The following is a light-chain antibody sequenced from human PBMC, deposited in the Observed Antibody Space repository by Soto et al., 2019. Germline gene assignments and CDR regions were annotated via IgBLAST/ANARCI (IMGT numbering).Light chain of an antibody. CDR2: EGS. CDR3: CSLTTSHTYV. J-gene: IGLJ1*01. V-gene: IGLV2-14*02. CDR1: SSDVGTYNL. Sequence: QSALTQPASVSGSPGQSITISCTGTSSDVGTYNLVSWYQQHPGKAPKLMLYEGSKRPSGVSNRFSGSNSGNTASLTISGLQAEDEADYYCCSLTTSHTYVFGSGTKLTIL.